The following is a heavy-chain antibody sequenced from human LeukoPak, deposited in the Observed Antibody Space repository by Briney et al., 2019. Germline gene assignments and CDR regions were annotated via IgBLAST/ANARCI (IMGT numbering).Heavy chain of an antibody. CDR1: GITFSSYV. D-gene: IGHD5-12*01. Sequence: PGGSLRLSCTASGITFSSYVLNWVRQAPGKGLEWVSSISGSGSYIYYADALKGRFTISRDNAKNSLYLQMNSLRAEDTAVYYCAIIVTTIPRRPGVTSVDSWGQGTLVTVSS. CDR3: AIIVTTIPRRPGVTSVDS. J-gene: IGHJ4*02. CDR2: ISGSGSYI. V-gene: IGHV3-21*01.